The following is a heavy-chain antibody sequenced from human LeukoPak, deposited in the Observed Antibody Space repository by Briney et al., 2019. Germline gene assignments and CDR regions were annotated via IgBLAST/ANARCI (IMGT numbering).Heavy chain of an antibody. CDR1: GFTLSSYS. J-gene: IGHJ4*02. Sequence: GGSLRLSCAASGFTLSSYSMNWVRQAPGKGLEWVSSISSSSSYIYYADSVKGRFTISRDNAKNSLYLQMKSLRAKDTAVYYCATTSGFVDYWGQGTLITVSS. V-gene: IGHV3-21*01. D-gene: IGHD3-16*01. CDR2: ISSSSSYI. CDR3: ATTSGFVDY.